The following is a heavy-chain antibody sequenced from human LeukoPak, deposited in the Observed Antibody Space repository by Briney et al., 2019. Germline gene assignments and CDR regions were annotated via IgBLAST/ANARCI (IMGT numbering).Heavy chain of an antibody. J-gene: IGHJ4*02. Sequence: PGGSLRLSCAASGFTFSDYYMGWIRQAPGKGLEWVSYISGSGSTMYYADSVKGRFTISRDNTKNSLYLQMNSLRAEDTAVYYCALDYGDHNAVDYWGQGTLVTVSS. D-gene: IGHD4-17*01. CDR3: ALDYGDHNAVDY. V-gene: IGHV3-11*01. CDR1: GFTFSDYY. CDR2: ISGSGSTM.